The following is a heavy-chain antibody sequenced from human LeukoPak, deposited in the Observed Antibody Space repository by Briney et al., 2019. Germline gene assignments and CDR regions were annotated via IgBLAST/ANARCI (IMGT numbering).Heavy chain of an antibody. Sequence: GGSLRLSCAASGFPFSSYAMSWVRQAAGKGLEWVSGLSGSGTSTYYADSVKGRFTISRDNSKNTLYLQMNSLRAEDAAVYYCAKDYYYDSSGYYPPHNWFDPWGQGTLVTVSS. CDR3: AKDYYYDSSGYYPPHNWFDP. J-gene: IGHJ5*02. CDR2: LSGSGTST. CDR1: GFPFSSYA. D-gene: IGHD3-22*01. V-gene: IGHV3-23*01.